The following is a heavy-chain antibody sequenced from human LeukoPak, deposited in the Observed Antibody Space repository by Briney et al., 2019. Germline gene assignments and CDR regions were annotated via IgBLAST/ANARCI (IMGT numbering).Heavy chain of an antibody. CDR2: IVVGSGNT. CDR1: GFTFTSSA. J-gene: IGHJ6*02. D-gene: IGHD3-16*02. Sequence: SVKVSCKASGFTFTSSAMQWVRQARGQRLEWIGWIVVGSGNTNYAQKFQGRVTITRDTSASTVYMELSSLRSEDTAVYYCVRDQKITFGGVIAPSVGLDVWGQGTTVTVSS. CDR3: VRDQKITFGGVIAPSVGLDV. V-gene: IGHV1-58*02.